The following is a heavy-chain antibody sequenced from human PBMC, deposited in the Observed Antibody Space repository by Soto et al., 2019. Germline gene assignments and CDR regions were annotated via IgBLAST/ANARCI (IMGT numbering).Heavy chain of an antibody. J-gene: IGHJ5*02. CDR2: IHYSGYT. V-gene: IGHV4-39*07. CDR3: ARVRDWFDP. CDR1: GGSISSSSYY. D-gene: IGHD3-3*01. Sequence: PSETLSLTCTVSGGSISSSSYYWGWIRQPPGKGLEWIGSIHYSGYTNYNPSLKSRVTISVDTSKNQFSLRLTSVTAADTAVYYCARVRDWFDPWGQGTLVTVSS.